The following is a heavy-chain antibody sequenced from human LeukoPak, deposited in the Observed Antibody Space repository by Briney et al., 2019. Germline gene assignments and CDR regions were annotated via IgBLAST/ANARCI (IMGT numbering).Heavy chain of an antibody. D-gene: IGHD6-19*01. J-gene: IGHJ3*01. Sequence: GGSLTLSRAASGFTFTTYAINWVRQAPGKGLEWVSGISADDKAYYADSVKGRFTISRDNSKNTVSLQMSSLRAEDTALYYCAKDLALAGTGGGFDVWGPVTRVAVSS. V-gene: IGHV3-23*01. CDR3: AKDLALAGTGGGFDV. CDR2: ISADDKA. CDR1: GFTFTTYA.